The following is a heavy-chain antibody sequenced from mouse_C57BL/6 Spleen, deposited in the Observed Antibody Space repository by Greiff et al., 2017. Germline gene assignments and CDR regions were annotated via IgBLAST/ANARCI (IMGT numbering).Heavy chain of an antibody. CDR3: ARKTGTGYAMDD. J-gene: IGHJ4*01. V-gene: IGHV2-2*01. Sequence: QVQLQQSGPGLVQPSQSLSITCTVSGFSLTSYGVHWVRQSPGKGLEWLGVIWGGGSTDYNAAFISRLSISNDNSKSQVFFKMNSLQADDTAIYYCARKTGTGYAMDDWGQGTSVTVSS. CDR1: GFSLTSYG. D-gene: IGHD4-1*01. CDR2: IWGGGST.